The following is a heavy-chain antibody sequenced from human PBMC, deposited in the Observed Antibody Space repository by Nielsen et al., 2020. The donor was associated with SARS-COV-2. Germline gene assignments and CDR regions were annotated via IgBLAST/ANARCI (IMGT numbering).Heavy chain of an antibody. V-gene: IGHV4-61*01. Sequence: SETLSLTCSVSGDSVSSAIHYWSWIRQAPGKGLEWIGYMYYTGSSDYNPSFKSRVTISVDTSKNQFSLTLTSVTAADTAVYYCARVRGSTWGAHYFDSWGQGTVVTVSS. CDR3: ARVRGSTWGAHYFDS. CDR1: GDSVSSAIHY. CDR2: MYYTGSS. J-gene: IGHJ4*02. D-gene: IGHD6-13*01.